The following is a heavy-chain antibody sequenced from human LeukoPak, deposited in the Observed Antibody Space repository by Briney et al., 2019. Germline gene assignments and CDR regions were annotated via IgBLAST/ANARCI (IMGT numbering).Heavy chain of an antibody. CDR2: IYYSGST. CDR3: ASMTRGYSYGLDY. V-gene: IGHV4-31*03. J-gene: IGHJ4*02. Sequence: SETLSLTCTVSGGSISSGGYYWSWIRQHPGKGLEWIGYIYYSGSTYYNPSLKSRVTISVDTSKNQFSLKLSSVAAADTAVYYCASMTRGYSYGLDYWGQGTLVTVSS. CDR1: GGSISSGGYY. D-gene: IGHD5-18*01.